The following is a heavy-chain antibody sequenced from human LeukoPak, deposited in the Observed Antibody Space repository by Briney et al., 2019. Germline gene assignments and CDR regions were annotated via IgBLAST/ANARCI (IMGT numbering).Heavy chain of an antibody. J-gene: IGHJ4*02. CDR3: ARDSRQGGTCDY. CDR1: GFTFSDFW. CDR2: VRQDGSEK. Sequence: GGSLRLSCEASGFTFSDFWMSWVRQAPGNGLEWVANVRQDGSEKNYVDSVKGRFTISRDNAQNLLYLQMDSLRAEDTAIYYCARDSRQGGTCDYWGQGTLVTVSS. V-gene: IGHV3-7*01. D-gene: IGHD3-16*01.